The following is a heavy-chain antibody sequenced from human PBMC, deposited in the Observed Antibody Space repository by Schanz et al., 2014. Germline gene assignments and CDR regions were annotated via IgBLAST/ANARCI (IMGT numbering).Heavy chain of an antibody. CDR3: ARGTMPGTFDI. J-gene: IGHJ3*02. D-gene: IGHD2-2*01. Sequence: QVQLVQSGAEVKKPGSSVKVSCKLSGGTFSSYTISWMRQAPGQGLEWMGKIIPVLNIATYAQRFQGRVTFTADKSTSTAYMELSSLRYEDTALYYCARGTMPGTFDIWGRGTMVTVSS. V-gene: IGHV1-69*02. CDR2: IIPVLNIA. CDR1: GGTFSSYT.